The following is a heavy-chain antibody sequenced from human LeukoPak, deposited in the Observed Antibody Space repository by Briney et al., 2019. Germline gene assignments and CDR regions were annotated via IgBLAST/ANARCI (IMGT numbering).Heavy chain of an antibody. D-gene: IGHD3-3*01. CDR3: AREAPLRYDFWSGTPVAAFDI. V-gene: IGHV3-21*01. J-gene: IGHJ3*02. CDR2: ISSGSSYI. Sequence: PGGSLRLSCAASGFTFSDYSMNWVRQAPGKGLEWVSSISSGSSYIYYADSVKGRFTISRDNAKNSLYLQMNSLRAEDTAVYYCAREAPLRYDFWSGTPVAAFDIWGQGTMVTVSS. CDR1: GFTFSDYS.